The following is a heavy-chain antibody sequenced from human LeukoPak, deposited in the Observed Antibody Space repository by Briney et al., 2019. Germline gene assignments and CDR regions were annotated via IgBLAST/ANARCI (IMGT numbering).Heavy chain of an antibody. V-gene: IGHV1-18*01. CDR3: ARSDQFPYYMDV. J-gene: IGHJ6*03. Sequence: ASVKVSCKTSGYSENFYGITWVRQVAGQGLEWMGWISAQHGQTEYAPNSQDRVTMATDTYTNTAYMELRSLRSDDTAVYYCARSDQFPYYMDVWGKGTTVTVSS. CDR2: ISAQHGQT. D-gene: IGHD2-2*01. CDR1: GYSENFYG.